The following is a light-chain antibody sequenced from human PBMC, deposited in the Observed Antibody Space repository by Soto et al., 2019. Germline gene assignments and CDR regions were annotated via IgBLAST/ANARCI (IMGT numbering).Light chain of an antibody. CDR1: QSVGSNY. J-gene: IGKJ1*01. Sequence: EIGLTQSPGTLSLSPGERATLSCRASQSVGSNYLAWYQQKPGHAPRILIFGASGRATGIPDRFSGSGAGTDFTLTISRLEPEDFAVYYCQQYGSLSWTFGQGTKVDIK. V-gene: IGKV3-20*01. CDR3: QQYGSLSWT. CDR2: GAS.